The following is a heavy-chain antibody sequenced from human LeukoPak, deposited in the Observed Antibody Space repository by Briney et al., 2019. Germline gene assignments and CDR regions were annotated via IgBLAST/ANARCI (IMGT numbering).Heavy chain of an antibody. Sequence: ASVKVSCKASGYTFIGYYMHWVRQAPGQGLEWMGWINPNSGGTNYAQNFQGMVTMTRATSISTAYMELSRLRSDDTAVYYCARARGDYYGSGSGAFDIWGQGTMVTVSS. CDR2: INPNSGGT. CDR3: ARARGDYYGSGSGAFDI. D-gene: IGHD3-10*01. J-gene: IGHJ3*02. V-gene: IGHV1-2*02. CDR1: GYTFIGYY.